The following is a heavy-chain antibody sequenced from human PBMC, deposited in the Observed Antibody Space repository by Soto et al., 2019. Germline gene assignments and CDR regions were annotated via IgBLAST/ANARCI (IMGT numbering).Heavy chain of an antibody. Sequence: PGGSLRLSCAASGFTFSSYSMNWVRQAPGKGLEWVSSISSSSSYIYYADSVKGRFTISRDNAKNSLYLQMNSLRAEDTAAYYCARDWGTYYDILTGYYVDYYGMDVWGQGATVTVSS. CDR3: ARDWGTYYDILTGYYVDYYGMDV. D-gene: IGHD3-9*01. V-gene: IGHV3-21*01. CDR2: ISSSSSYI. J-gene: IGHJ6*02. CDR1: GFTFSSYS.